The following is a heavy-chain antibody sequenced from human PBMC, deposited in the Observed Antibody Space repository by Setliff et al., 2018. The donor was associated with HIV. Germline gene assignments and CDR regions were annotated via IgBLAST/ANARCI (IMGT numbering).Heavy chain of an antibody. J-gene: IGHJ4*02. CDR3: ARDLGGRGY. CDR2: ISGIGSST. Sequence: LRLSCAASGFTFSTYAMSWVRQAPGKGLEWVSDISGIGSSTYYADSVKGRFTISRDNSKNTLYLQMNSLRAEDTAVYYCARDLGGRGYWGQGTLVTV. D-gene: IGHD3-10*01. V-gene: IGHV3-23*01. CDR1: GFTFSTYA.